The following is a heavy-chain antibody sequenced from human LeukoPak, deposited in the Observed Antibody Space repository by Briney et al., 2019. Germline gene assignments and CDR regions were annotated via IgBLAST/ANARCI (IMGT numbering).Heavy chain of an antibody. Sequence: VGSLRLSCAASGFTFCSYAMSRVREAPGKGLAWVSAISGSGGSTYYAYSVKGRFTISRDNSKNTLYLQMNSLRAEDTAVYYCAKSGLGLRYFDWLFGYWGQGTLVTVSS. J-gene: IGHJ4*02. D-gene: IGHD3-9*01. V-gene: IGHV3-23*01. CDR1: GFTFCSYA. CDR2: ISGSGGST. CDR3: AKSGLGLRYFDWLFGY.